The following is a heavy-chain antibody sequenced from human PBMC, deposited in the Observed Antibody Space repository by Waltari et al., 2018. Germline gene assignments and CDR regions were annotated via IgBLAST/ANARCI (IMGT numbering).Heavy chain of an antibody. D-gene: IGHD5-12*01. Sequence: QVQLVQSGAEVKKPGSSVKVSCKASGGTFSSYAISWVRQAPGKGLEWMGGIIPIFGTANYAQKFQGRVTITADESTSTAYMELSSLRSEDTAVYYCARSRATIRGDYYYYMDVWGKGTTVTISS. CDR3: ARSRATIRGDYYYYMDV. CDR2: IIPIFGTA. V-gene: IGHV1-69*12. CDR1: GGTFSSYA. J-gene: IGHJ6*03.